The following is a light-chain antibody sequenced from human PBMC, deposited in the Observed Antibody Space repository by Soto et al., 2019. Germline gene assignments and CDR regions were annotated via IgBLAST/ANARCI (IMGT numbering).Light chain of an antibody. CDR2: GAS. J-gene: IGKJ1*01. CDR1: QSVGSDY. CDR3: QQYGSSQWT. V-gene: IGKV3-20*01. Sequence: EIVLTQSPGTLCLSPGERATLSCRASQSVGSDYLAWYQQKPGQPPRLLIYGASSRATCIPDRFSGSGSGADFTLTISRLEPEDFAVYYCQQYGSSQWTFGQGTKVEIK.